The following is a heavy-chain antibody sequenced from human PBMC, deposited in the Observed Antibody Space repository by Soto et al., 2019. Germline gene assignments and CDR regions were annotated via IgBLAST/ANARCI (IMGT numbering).Heavy chain of an antibody. Sequence: QVQLVQSGAEVKKPGASVKVSCKASGYSFTSYGISWVRQAPGQGLEWMGWISAYNGNTKNAQKLQDRVTMTTDTSTSTAYMELRSLRSDDTAVYYCARGGYCSGGSCYSTDYYYGMDVWGQGTTVTVSS. CDR1: GYSFTSYG. D-gene: IGHD2-15*01. CDR2: ISAYNGNT. J-gene: IGHJ6*02. CDR3: ARGGYCSGGSCYSTDYYYGMDV. V-gene: IGHV1-18*01.